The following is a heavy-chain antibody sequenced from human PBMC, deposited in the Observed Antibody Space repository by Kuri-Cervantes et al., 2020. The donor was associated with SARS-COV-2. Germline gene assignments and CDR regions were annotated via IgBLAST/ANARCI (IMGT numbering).Heavy chain of an antibody. Sequence: SGPTLVKPTQTLTLTCSISGFSLNTRGMSVSWFRRPPGKALEWLARIEWNDDKYYSTSLKTKLSVSKDTSENQVALTLTNMDPLDSATYYCARMSGLAGSYSYDYWGQGTLVTVSS. V-gene: IGHV2-70*12. CDR1: GFSLNTRGMS. CDR2: IEWNDDK. D-gene: IGHD1-26*01. J-gene: IGHJ4*02. CDR3: ARMSGLAGSYSYDY.